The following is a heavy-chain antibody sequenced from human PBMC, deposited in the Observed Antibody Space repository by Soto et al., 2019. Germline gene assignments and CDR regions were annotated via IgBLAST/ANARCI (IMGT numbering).Heavy chain of an antibody. CDR3: TAATTSTPQSDQ. J-gene: IGHJ4*02. V-gene: IGHV3-15*07. D-gene: IGHD1-1*01. Sequence: EVQLVESGGGLVKPGGSLRLSCTASGFTFTYAWMNWVRQAPGKGLEWVGRIKSYIDGGTTDYAAPVKGRFTISRDHSKNTVYLHMNSLETGDTAMYYCTAATTSTPQSDQWGQGTLVTVSP. CDR2: IKSYIDGGTT. CDR1: GFTFTYAW.